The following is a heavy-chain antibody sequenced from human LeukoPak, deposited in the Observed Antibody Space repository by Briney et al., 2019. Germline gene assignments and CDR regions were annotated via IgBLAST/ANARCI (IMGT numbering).Heavy chain of an antibody. CDR2: ISFDGSKT. D-gene: IGHD6-19*01. Sequence: PGRSLRLSCAASGFTFSSHGMHWIRQGPGKGLEWVAVISFDGSKTYYADSVKGRFTISRDNSKNTLYLQMNSLRAEDTAVYYCAKGQIAVAGYYYYGMDVWGKGATVTVSS. J-gene: IGHJ6*04. CDR3: AKGQIAVAGYYYYGMDV. CDR1: GFTFSSHG. V-gene: IGHV3-30*18.